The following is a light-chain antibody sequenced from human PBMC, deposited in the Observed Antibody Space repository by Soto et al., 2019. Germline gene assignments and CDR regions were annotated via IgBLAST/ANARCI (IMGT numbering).Light chain of an antibody. CDR1: QSVTSN. Sequence: EIVMTQSPATLSGYPGERATLSCRASQSVTSNLAWYQQKPGQAPTLLIYGASATATGIPARFSGSGSGTEFTLTISSLQCDYFAGYYFQHYNNLAFTFRPGTKRE. V-gene: IGKV3-15*01. CDR3: QHYNNLAFT. CDR2: GAS. J-gene: IGKJ2*01.